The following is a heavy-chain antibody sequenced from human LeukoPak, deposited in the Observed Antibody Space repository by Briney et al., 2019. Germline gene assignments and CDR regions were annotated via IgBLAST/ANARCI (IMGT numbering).Heavy chain of an antibody. CDR3: ARVPGTSNYYGSGSPDY. CDR2: ISNSGDTM. J-gene: IGHJ4*02. D-gene: IGHD3-10*01. CDR1: GFTFSDYY. Sequence: GGSLRLSCAASGFTFSDYYMSWIRQAPGKGLEWVSYISNSGDTMYYADSVKGRFTISRDNAQNSLYLQMNSLRAEDTAVYYCARVPGTSNYYGSGSPDYWGQGTLVTVSS. V-gene: IGHV3-11*04.